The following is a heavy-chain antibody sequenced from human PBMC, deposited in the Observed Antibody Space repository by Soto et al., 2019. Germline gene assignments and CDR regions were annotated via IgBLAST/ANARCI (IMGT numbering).Heavy chain of an antibody. Sequence: XESLNISCRGRGYSFPSYWISWVRQIPGKGLEWRGRIDPSDSYTNYSPSFQGHVTISADKSISTAYLQWSSLKASDNAMYYCARRSCSGGSCYEGDYYYGMDVWGQGTTVTVSS. D-gene: IGHD2-15*01. CDR2: IDPSDSYT. CDR1: GYSFPSYW. V-gene: IGHV5-10-1*01. J-gene: IGHJ6*02. CDR3: ARRSCSGGSCYEGDYYYGMDV.